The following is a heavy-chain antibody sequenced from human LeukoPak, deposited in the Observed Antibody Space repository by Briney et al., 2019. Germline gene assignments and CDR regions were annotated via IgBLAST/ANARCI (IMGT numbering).Heavy chain of an antibody. V-gene: IGHV4-34*01. CDR1: GGSFSGYY. CDR3: ARIPNSANFPNWLDP. Sequence: PSETLSLTCAVYGGSFSGYYWSWIRQPPGKGLEWIGEINHSGNTNYNPSLKSRATISVDTSKNQFSLKLSSVTAADTAVYYCARIPNSANFPNWLDPWGQGTLVTVSS. CDR2: INHSGNT. J-gene: IGHJ5*02. D-gene: IGHD4/OR15-4a*01.